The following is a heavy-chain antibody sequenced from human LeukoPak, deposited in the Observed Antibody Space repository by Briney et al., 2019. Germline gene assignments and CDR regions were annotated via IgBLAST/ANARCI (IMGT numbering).Heavy chain of an antibody. CDR3: AKGEVDSDAFDI. J-gene: IGHJ3*02. CDR2: IRYDGSNK. D-gene: IGHD3-9*01. Sequence: GGSLRLSCAASGFTFSSYGMHWVRKAPGKGLEWVAFIRYDGSNKYYADSVKGRFTISRDNSKNTLYLQMTSLRAEDTAVYYCAKGEVDSDAFDIWGQGTMVTVSS. V-gene: IGHV3-30*02. CDR1: GFTFSSYG.